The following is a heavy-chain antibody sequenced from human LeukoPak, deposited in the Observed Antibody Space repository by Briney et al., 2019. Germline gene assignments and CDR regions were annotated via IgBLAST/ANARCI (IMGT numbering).Heavy chain of an antibody. CDR2: ISGSGGST. CDR3: AKAIRVITFGGVIVPDY. V-gene: IGHV3-23*01. D-gene: IGHD3-16*02. J-gene: IGHJ4*02. Sequence: PGGSLRLSCAASGFTFSSYAMSWVRQAPGKGLEWVSAISGSGGSTYYADSVKGRFTISRDNSKNTLYLQMNSLRAEDPAVYYCAKAIRVITFGGVIVPDYWGQGTLVTVSS. CDR1: GFTFSSYA.